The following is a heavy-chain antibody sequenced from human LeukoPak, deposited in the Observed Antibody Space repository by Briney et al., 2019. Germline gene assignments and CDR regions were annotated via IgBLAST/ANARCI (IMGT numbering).Heavy chain of an antibody. J-gene: IGHJ3*02. D-gene: IGHD1-1*01. CDR1: GGSISSYY. CDR3: ARDGRGYGAFDI. CDR2: IYYSGST. Sequence: SETLSPTCTVSGGSISSYYWSWIRQPPGKGLEWIGYIYYSGSTNYNPSLKSRVTISVDTSKNQFSLKLSSVTAAVTAVYYCARDGRGYGAFDIWGQGTMVTVS. V-gene: IGHV4-59*01.